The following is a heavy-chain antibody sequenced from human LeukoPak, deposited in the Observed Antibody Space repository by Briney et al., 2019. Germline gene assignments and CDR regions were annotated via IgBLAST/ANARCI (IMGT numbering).Heavy chain of an antibody. CDR2: INPNSGGT. CDR1: GYTFTGYY. V-gene: IGHV1-2*02. J-gene: IGHJ6*03. Sequence: GASVKGSCKASGYTFTGYYMHWVRQAPGQGLEWMGWINPNSGGTNYAQKFQGRVTMTRDTSISTAYMELSRLRSDDTAVYYCARGHPWNRVAATLGSRYSMDVWGKGTTVTISS. D-gene: IGHD2-15*01. CDR3: ARGHPWNRVAATLGSRYSMDV.